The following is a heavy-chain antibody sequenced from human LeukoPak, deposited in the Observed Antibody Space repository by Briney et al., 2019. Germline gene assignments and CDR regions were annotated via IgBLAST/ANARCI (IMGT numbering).Heavy chain of an antibody. D-gene: IGHD5-12*01. CDR1: GYTFTGYY. CDR3: ARSRDSGYDIDY. CDR2: INPNSGGT. V-gene: IGHV1-2*04. J-gene: IGHJ4*02. Sequence: ASVKVSCKASGYTFTGYYMHWVRQAPGQGLEWMGWINPNSGGTNYAQKFQGWVTMTRDTSISTAYMELSRLRSDDTAVYYCARSRDSGYDIDYWGQGTLVTVSS.